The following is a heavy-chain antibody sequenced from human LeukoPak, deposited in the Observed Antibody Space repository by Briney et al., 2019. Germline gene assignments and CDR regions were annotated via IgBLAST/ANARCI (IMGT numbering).Heavy chain of an antibody. CDR2: IKKDGSEK. CDR3: ARDGYGQLARYDY. J-gene: IGHJ4*02. V-gene: IGHV3-7*05. CDR1: GFTFNSYW. Sequence: GGSLRLSCAASGFTFNSYWMSWVRQAPGKGLEWVANIKKDGSEKNYVDSVKGRFTISRDNAKNSLYLQMDSLRAEDTALYYCARDGYGQLARYDYWGQGTLVTVSS. D-gene: IGHD6-13*01.